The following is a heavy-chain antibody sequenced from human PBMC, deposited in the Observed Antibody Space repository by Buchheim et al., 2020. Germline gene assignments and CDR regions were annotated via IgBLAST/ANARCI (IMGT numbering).Heavy chain of an antibody. D-gene: IGHD6-13*01. CDR3: AESNNWYGVEDC. J-gene: IGHJ4*02. CDR1: GGSISSSSYY. Sequence: QLQLQGSGPGLVKPSETLSLTCTVSGGSISSSSYYWGWVRQPPGKGLEWIGSIYHSGSTYYNPSLKSRVTISVDTSKNQFSLKLSSVTAADTAVYYCAESNNWYGVEDCWGQGTL. CDR2: IYHSGST. V-gene: IGHV4-39*01.